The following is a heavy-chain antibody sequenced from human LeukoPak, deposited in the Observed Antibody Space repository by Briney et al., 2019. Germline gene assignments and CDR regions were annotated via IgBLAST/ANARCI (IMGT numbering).Heavy chain of an antibody. J-gene: IGHJ3*02. D-gene: IGHD3-10*01. CDR1: GGSISSYY. CDR2: IYYSGST. V-gene: IGHV4-59*01. Sequence: SETLSLTCTGSGGSISSYYWSWIRQPPGKGLEWIGYIYYSGSTNYNPSLKSRVTISVDTSKDQFSLKLSSVTAADTAVYYCAREEERAWYYGSGPGAFDIWGQGTMVTVSS. CDR3: AREEERAWYYGSGPGAFDI.